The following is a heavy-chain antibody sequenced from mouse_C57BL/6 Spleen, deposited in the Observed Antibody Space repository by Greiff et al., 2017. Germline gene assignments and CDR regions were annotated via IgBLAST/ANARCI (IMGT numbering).Heavy chain of an antibody. Sequence: QVQLQQPGAELVMPGASVKLSCKASGYTFTSYWMHWVKQRPGQGLEWIGEIDPSDSYTNYNQKFKGKSTLTVDKSSSTAYMQLSSLTSEDSAVYYCARGYYGYFDVWGTGTTVTVSS. J-gene: IGHJ1*03. CDR2: IDPSDSYT. D-gene: IGHD2-2*01. CDR1: GYTFTSYW. CDR3: ARGYYGYFDV. V-gene: IGHV1-69*01.